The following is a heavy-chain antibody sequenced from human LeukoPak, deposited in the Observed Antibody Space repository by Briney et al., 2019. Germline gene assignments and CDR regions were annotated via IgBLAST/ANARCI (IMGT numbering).Heavy chain of an antibody. J-gene: IGHJ5*02. CDR1: GFTFSIYL. D-gene: IGHD1-26*01. CDR3: ARAVGANA. CDR2: ISSSGGGI. Sequence: GGSLRLFCAASGFTFSIYLFHWVRQPPGKGLEWVSYISSSGGGIYYADSVKGRFTISRDNAKNSLYLQMNSLRAEDTAVYYWARAVGANAWGQGTLVTVSS. V-gene: IGHV3-48*03.